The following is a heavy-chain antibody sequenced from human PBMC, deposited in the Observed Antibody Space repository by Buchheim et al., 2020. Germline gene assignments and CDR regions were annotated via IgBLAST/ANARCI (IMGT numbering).Heavy chain of an antibody. CDR3: AKVREETYYDSSGYEYYYYYYYMDV. CDR1: GFTFSSYA. J-gene: IGHJ6*03. CDR2: ISGSGGST. V-gene: IGHV3-23*01. Sequence: EVQLLESGGGLVQPGGSLRLSCAASGFTFSSYAMSWVRQAPGKGLEWVSAISGSGGSTYYADSVKGRFTIPRDNSQNQLYLQMNSLRAEDTAVYYCAKVREETYYDSSGYEYYYYYYYMDVWGKGTT. D-gene: IGHD3-22*01.